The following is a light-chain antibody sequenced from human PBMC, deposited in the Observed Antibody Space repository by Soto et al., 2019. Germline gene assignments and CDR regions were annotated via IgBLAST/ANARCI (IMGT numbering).Light chain of an antibody. J-gene: IGKJ1*01. CDR1: QTVRSNF. CDR2: DAS. Sequence: IVLTHTPCTLSVSGKKIPTVTCRVGQTVRSNFLAWYQQKPGQAPGLLIYDASSRAAGIPGRFSGSGSGTGFTLTITSLEPEDFAVYYCQQSGTAPPTFGQGTKVDI. CDR3: QQSGTAPPT. V-gene: IGKV3-20*01.